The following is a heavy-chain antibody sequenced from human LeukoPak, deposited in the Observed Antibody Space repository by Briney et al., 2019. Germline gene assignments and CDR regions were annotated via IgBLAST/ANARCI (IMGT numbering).Heavy chain of an antibody. Sequence: SETLSLTCTVSSGSINSYYWSWIRQPPGKGLEWIGYIYYSGGIDYNPSLKSRVTISVDTSKNQFSLKLSSVTAADTAVYYCARAYSSARYYYYMDVWGKGTTVTISS. D-gene: IGHD6-25*01. CDR2: IYYSGGI. J-gene: IGHJ6*03. CDR3: ARAYSSARYYYYMDV. CDR1: SGSINSYY. V-gene: IGHV4-59*01.